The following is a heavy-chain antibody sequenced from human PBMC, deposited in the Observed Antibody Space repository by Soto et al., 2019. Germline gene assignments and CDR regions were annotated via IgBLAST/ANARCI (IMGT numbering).Heavy chain of an antibody. D-gene: IGHD4-17*01. CDR3: TTPGSNDYGDSTDYYYYYGMDV. CDR2: IKSKTDGGTT. V-gene: IGHV3-15*01. Sequence: PGGSLRLSCAASGFTFSNAWMSWVRQAPGKGLEWVGRIKSKTDGGTTDYAAPVKGRFTISRDDSKNTLYLQMNSLKTEDTAVYYCTTPGSNDYGDSTDYYYYYGMDVWGQGTTVTVSS. CDR1: GFTFSNAW. J-gene: IGHJ6*02.